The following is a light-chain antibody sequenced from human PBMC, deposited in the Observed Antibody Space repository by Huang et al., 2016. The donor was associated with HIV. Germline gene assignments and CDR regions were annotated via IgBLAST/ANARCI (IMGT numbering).Light chain of an antibody. CDR3: QQYYSTPPRT. J-gene: IGKJ1*01. V-gene: IGKV4-1*01. CDR2: WAA. Sequence: DIVMTQSPDSLAVSLGERANINCKTSQSVLYSSNNKNYLAWYQQKPGQPPKLLIYWAATRESGVPDRFSGSGSGTDFTLTISSRQAEDVAVYYCQQYYSTPPRTFGQGTKVEIK. CDR1: QSVLYSSNNKNY.